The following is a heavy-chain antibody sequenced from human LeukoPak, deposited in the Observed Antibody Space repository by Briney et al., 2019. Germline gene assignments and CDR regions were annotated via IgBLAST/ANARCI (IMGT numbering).Heavy chain of an antibody. D-gene: IGHD6-19*01. CDR2: ICGSGGST. Sequence: GGSLRLFCAASGFTFSSYAMSWVRQAPGKGLEWVSAICGSGGSTYYADSVKGRFTISRDNYKNTLYLQMNSLRAEDTAVYYCAKDREYSSGWYPWGQGTLVTVSS. J-gene: IGHJ5*02. V-gene: IGHV3-23*01. CDR3: AKDREYSSGWYP. CDR1: GFTFSSYA.